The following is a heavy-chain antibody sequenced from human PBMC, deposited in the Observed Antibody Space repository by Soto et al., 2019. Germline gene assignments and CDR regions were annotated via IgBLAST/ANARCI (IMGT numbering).Heavy chain of an antibody. CDR1: GGTFSSYA. CDR3: ARESIRGPAHFGP. CDR2: IIPIFGTA. Sequence: GASVKVSCKASGGTFSSYAISCARQAPGQGLEWMGGIIPIFGTANYAQKFQGRVTITADESTSTAYMELSSLRSEDTAVYYCARESIRGPAHFGPWGQGTLVTVSS. D-gene: IGHD3-10*01. V-gene: IGHV1-69*13. J-gene: IGHJ5*02.